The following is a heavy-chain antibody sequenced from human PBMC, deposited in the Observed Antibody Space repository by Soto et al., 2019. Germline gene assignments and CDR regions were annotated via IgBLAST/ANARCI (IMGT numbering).Heavy chain of an antibody. V-gene: IGHV1-46*01. D-gene: IGHD3-3*01. CDR1: GYTFTSYG. CDR2: INPSSGST. CDR3: ARDTYYDFWSGYNWFDP. Sequence: ASVKVSCKASGYTFTSYGISWVRQAPGQGLEWMGIINPSSGSTSYAQKFQGRVTMTRDTSTSTVYMELSSLRSEDTAVYYCARDTYYDFWSGYNWFDPWGQGTLVTV. J-gene: IGHJ5*02.